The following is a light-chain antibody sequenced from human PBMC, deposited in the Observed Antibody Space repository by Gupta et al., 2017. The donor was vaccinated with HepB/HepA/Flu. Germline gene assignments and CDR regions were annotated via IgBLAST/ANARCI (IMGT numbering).Light chain of an antibody. CDR3: QQCYSTPCT. V-gene: IGKV1-39*01. Sequence: DIQMTQSPSSLSAAVGDRVTLTFRASQSISSYLNWYQQKPGQAPKLLIYAASSLQSGVPSRFSGSGSGTDFTLTISSLQAEDVAAYYCQQCYSTPCTFGQGTRLEIK. CDR2: AAS. J-gene: IGKJ5*01. CDR1: QSISSY.